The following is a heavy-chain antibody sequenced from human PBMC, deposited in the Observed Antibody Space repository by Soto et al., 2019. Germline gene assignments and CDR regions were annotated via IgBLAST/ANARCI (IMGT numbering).Heavy chain of an antibody. CDR3: ANLGQYYDFWSGTDLDFDY. D-gene: IGHD3-3*01. CDR2: ISGSGVST. V-gene: IGHV3-23*01. J-gene: IGHJ4*02. Sequence: EVQLLESGGGLVQPGGSLRLSCAASGFTFSSYAMSWVRQAPGKGLEWVSAISGSGVSTYYADSVKGRFTISRDNSKNTLYLHMNSLSAEDAAVYYCANLGQYYDFWSGTDLDFDYWGQGTLVTVSS. CDR1: GFTFSSYA.